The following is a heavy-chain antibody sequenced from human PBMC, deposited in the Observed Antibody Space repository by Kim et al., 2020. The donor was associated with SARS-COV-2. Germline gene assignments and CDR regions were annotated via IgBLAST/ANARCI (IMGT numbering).Heavy chain of an antibody. CDR1: GGSFSGYY. Sequence: SETLSLTCAVYGGSFSGYYWSWIRQPPGKGLEWIGEINHSGSTNYNPSLKSRVTISVDTSKNQFSLKLSSVTAADTAVYYCARGLELLWFGELPNDAVGV. CDR2: INHSGST. CDR3: ARGLELLWFGELPNDAVGV. D-gene: IGHD3-10*01. V-gene: IGHV4-34*01. J-gene: IGHJ3*01.